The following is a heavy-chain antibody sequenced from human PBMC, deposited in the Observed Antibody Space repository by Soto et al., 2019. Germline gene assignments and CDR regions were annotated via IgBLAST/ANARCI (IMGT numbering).Heavy chain of an antibody. Sequence: ASVKVSCKASGGTFSSYAISWVRRAPGQGLEWMGGVIPIFGAANYAQKFQGRVTITADESTSTAYMELSSLRSEDTAVYYCARIFRPWELLQHPATAEHGMDVWGQGTTVTVSS. CDR3: ARIFRPWELLQHPATAEHGMDV. D-gene: IGHD3-10*01. CDR1: GGTFSSYA. CDR2: VIPIFGAA. J-gene: IGHJ6*02. V-gene: IGHV1-69*13.